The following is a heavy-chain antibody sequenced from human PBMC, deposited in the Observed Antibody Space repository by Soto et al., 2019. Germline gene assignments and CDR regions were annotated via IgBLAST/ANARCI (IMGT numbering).Heavy chain of an antibody. V-gene: IGHV1-18*04. J-gene: IGHJ4*02. CDR3: ARAGYYDSSGFCDY. D-gene: IGHD3-22*01. Sequence: ASVKVSCKASGYTFTTYGISWVRQAPGQGLEWMGWISAYNGNTNYAQKLQGRVTMTTDTSTSTAYMELRSLRSDDTAVYYCARAGYYDSSGFCDYWGQGTLVTVSS. CDR2: ISAYNGNT. CDR1: GYTFTTYG.